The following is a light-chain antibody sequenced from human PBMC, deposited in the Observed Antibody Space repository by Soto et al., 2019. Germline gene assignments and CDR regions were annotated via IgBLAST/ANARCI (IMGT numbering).Light chain of an antibody. V-gene: IGKV1-27*01. J-gene: IGKJ4*01. CDR3: QKYNSAPLT. CDR1: QGISPD. Sequence: DVQMTQSPSYLSAFVGARVTITCRASQGISPDLAWFQQKPGKVPKLLIYATSTLQSGVPSRFSGSGSGTDFTLTISSLQPEDVGTYYCQKYNSAPLTFGGGTKVEIK. CDR2: ATS.